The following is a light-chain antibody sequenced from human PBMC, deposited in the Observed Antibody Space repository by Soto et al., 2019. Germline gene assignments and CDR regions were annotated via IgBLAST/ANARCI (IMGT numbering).Light chain of an antibody. J-gene: IGKJ1*01. CDR3: QQSYSTPWT. CDR2: GAS. CDR1: QTISSY. Sequence: DIQMTQSPSSLAASVGDRVTITCRASQTISSYLNWYQQKPGKAPKLLIYGASSLQSGVPSRFRGSGSGTDFTLTSSRLQSEDFATYYCQQSYSTPWTFGQGTRVDIK. V-gene: IGKV1-39*01.